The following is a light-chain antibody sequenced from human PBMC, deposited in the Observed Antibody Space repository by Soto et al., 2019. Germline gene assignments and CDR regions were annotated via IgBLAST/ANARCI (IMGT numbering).Light chain of an antibody. CDR2: STN. Sequence: QAVVTQPPSASGTPGQRVTISCSGSSSNIEGNPVNWYQQVPGAAPKSLIYSTNYRASGVPDRISGSKSGTSASLAISGLQSEDEADYYCAAWDHTLDAWVFGGGTQLTVL. V-gene: IGLV1-44*01. J-gene: IGLJ3*02. CDR1: SSNIEGNP. CDR3: AAWDHTLDAWV.